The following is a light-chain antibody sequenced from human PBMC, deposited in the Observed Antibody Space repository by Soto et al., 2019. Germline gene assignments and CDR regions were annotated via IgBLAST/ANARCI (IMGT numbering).Light chain of an antibody. J-gene: IGKJ2*02. CDR2: ATS. CDR3: QQANCFPCT. V-gene: IGKV1-12*01. Sequence: DIQMTQSPSSVSASVGDRVTITCRATQVISSWLAWYQQKPGKAPKLLTYATSNLQSGVPSRFSGSGSGTDFTLTITSLQPEDFATDYCQQANCFPCTFGQGTILEIK. CDR1: QVISSW.